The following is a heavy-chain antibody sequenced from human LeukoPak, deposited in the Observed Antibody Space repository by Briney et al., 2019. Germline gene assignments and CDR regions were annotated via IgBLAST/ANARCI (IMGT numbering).Heavy chain of an antibody. D-gene: IGHD3-22*01. CDR3: ARPYDTRGYFPDY. CDR2: ISRGSDHI. Sequence: GGSLRLSCAASGFTFSSYAMNWVRQAPGKGLEWVSSISRGSDHIFYADSMKGRFTISRDNAKNSLYLEMNSLGAEDTAVYYCARPYDTRGYFPDYWGQGTLVTVSS. V-gene: IGHV3-21*01. CDR1: GFTFSSYA. J-gene: IGHJ4*02.